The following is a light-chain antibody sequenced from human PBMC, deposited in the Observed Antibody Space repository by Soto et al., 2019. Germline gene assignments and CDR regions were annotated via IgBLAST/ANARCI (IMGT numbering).Light chain of an antibody. V-gene: IGLV2-14*01. Sequence: QSVLTQPASVSGSPGQSITISCPGTSSDVGGYNYVSWYQQHPGKAPKLMIYDVNNRPSGVANRFSGSKSGNTASLTISGLQDEDEADYYCSSYNGSSTSVVFGGGTKLTVL. J-gene: IGLJ2*01. CDR2: DVN. CDR3: SSYNGSSTSVV. CDR1: SSDVGGYNY.